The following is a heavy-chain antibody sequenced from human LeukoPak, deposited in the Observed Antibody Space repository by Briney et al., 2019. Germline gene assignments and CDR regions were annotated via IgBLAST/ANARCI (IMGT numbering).Heavy chain of an antibody. CDR3: AKGIRDFSWLPSFDW. Sequence: GRSLRLSCAASGFTFSTYGMHWVRQAPGKGLECVAVTSFDGSNQYYADSVKGRFTISRDNFKSTLFLQMNSLSPEDTAVYYCAKGIRDFSWLPSFDWWGQGILVTVSS. CDR1: GFTFSTYG. J-gene: IGHJ4*02. V-gene: IGHV3-30*18. D-gene: IGHD3-9*01. CDR2: TSFDGSNQ.